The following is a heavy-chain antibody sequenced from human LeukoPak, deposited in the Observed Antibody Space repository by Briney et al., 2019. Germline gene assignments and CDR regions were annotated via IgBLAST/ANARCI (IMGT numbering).Heavy chain of an antibody. J-gene: IGHJ4*02. Sequence: PGGSLRLSCAASGFTFNNYAMSWVRQAPGKGLEWVAVISYDGSNKYYADSVKGRFTISRDNSKNTLYLQMNSLRAEDTAVYYCARSHYPGSVIFGVVIDYWGQGTLVTVSS. CDR2: ISYDGSNK. V-gene: IGHV3-30-3*01. CDR1: GFTFNNYA. CDR3: ARSHYPGSVIFGVVIDY. D-gene: IGHD3-3*01.